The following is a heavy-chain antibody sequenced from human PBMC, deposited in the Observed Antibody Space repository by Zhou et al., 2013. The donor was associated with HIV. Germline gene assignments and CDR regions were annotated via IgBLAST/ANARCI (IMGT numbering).Heavy chain of an antibody. CDR2: ISAYNGKT. V-gene: IGHV1-18*01. CDR1: GYTFTSYG. Sequence: QVQLVQSGAEVKKPGASVKVSCKASGYTFTSYGISWVRQAPGQGLEWMGWISAYNGKTNYAQKFQGRVTMTTDTSRSTAYMELMSLRSDDTAVYYCARDPLDNSSGWYYYYYGMDVWGQGTTVTVSS. J-gene: IGHJ6*02. D-gene: IGHD6-19*01. CDR3: ARDPLDNSSGWYYYYYGMDV.